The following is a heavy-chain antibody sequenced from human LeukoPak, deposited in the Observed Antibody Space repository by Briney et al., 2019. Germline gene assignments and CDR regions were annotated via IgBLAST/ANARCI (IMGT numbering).Heavy chain of an antibody. CDR2: ISPDGTNI. Sequence: GGSLRLSCAASGFTLSDYWMNWVRQVPGKGPVWVSHISPDGTNIAYADSVKGRFTISRDSAKNTLYLQMNSLRVGDTAVYCCVRDGWGRTPYDSWGQGTLVTVSS. V-gene: IGHV3-74*01. D-gene: IGHD4-23*01. CDR3: VRDGWGRTPYDS. J-gene: IGHJ4*02. CDR1: GFTLSDYW.